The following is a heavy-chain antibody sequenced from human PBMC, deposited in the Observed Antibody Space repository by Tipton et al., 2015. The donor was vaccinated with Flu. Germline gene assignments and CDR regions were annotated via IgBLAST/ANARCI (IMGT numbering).Heavy chain of an antibody. D-gene: IGHD3-16*01. V-gene: IGHV3-33*05. CDR1: GFSFRDYA. J-gene: IGHJ5*02. CDR2: ISYDGTYI. Sequence: RSLRLSCAASGFSFRDYAIHWVRQAPGMGLQWVAGISYDGTYIHYADSLKGRFTISRDNARNSLYLQMNSLRAEDTAVYHCARFAGGPWGQGTLVTVSS. CDR3: ARFAGGP.